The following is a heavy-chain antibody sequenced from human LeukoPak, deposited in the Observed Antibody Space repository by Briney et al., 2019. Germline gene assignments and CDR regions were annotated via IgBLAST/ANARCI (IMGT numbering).Heavy chain of an antibody. Sequence: GASVKVSCKASGGTFSSYAISWVRQAPGQGLEWMGRIIPIFGTANYAQKFQGRVTITTDESTSTAYMELSSLRSEDTAVYYCARAYYDSSGYYLFDYWGQGTLVTVSS. CDR1: GGTFSSYA. J-gene: IGHJ4*02. V-gene: IGHV1-69*05. CDR2: IIPIFGTA. D-gene: IGHD3-22*01. CDR3: ARAYYDSSGYYLFDY.